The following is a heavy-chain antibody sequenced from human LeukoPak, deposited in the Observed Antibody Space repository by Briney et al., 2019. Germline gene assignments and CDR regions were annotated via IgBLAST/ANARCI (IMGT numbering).Heavy chain of an antibody. D-gene: IGHD3-3*01. CDR2: IYYSGST. J-gene: IGHJ5*02. CDR1: GGSISSSSYY. Sequence: SETLSLTCTVSGGSISSSSYYWGWIRQPPGKGLEWIGSIYYSGSTYYNPSLKSRVTISVDTSKNQFSLKLSSVTAADTAVYYCAREWVDFGVVILRPGRFDPWGQGTLVTVSS. V-gene: IGHV4-39*07. CDR3: AREWVDFGVVILRPGRFDP.